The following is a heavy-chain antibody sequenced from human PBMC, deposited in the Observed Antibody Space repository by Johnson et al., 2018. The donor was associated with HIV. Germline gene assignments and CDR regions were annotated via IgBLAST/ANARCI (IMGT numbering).Heavy chain of an antibody. CDR2: IKQDGSEK. CDR1: GFTFSSYA. Sequence: VQLVESGGGLVQPGGSLRLSCAASGFTFSSYAMAWVRQAPGKGLEWVANIKQDGSEKTYVDSVKGRFTISRDNAKKSLYLQMNSLRAEDTAVYYCAREDQDAFDIWGQGTMVTVSS. CDR3: AREDQDAFDI. V-gene: IGHV3-7*01. J-gene: IGHJ3*02.